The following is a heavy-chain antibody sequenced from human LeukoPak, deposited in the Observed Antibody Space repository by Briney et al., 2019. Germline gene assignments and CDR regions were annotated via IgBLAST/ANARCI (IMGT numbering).Heavy chain of an antibody. Sequence: ASVKVSCKASGYTFTSYGISWVRQAPGQGLEWMGWISAYNGNTNYAQKLQGRVTMTTDTSTSTAYMELRSLRSDDTAVYYCARDSAGSGWYPNWFDPWGQGTLVTVSS. D-gene: IGHD6-19*01. CDR1: GYTFTSYG. V-gene: IGHV1-18*01. J-gene: IGHJ5*02. CDR2: ISAYNGNT. CDR3: ARDSAGSGWYPNWFDP.